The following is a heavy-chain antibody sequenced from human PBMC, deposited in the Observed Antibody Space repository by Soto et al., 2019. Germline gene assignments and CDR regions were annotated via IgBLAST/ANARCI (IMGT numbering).Heavy chain of an antibody. Sequence: SETLSLTCTVSGGSIRSSSYYWGWIHQPPGKGLEWIGSIFYSGSTYHNPSLKSRVTISIDTSKNQFSLQLSSVAAADTAVYYCARIHISTFGVVIQKRYYFDYWGQGTLVTVSS. CDR2: IFYSGST. V-gene: IGHV4-39*01. CDR1: GGSIRSSSYY. CDR3: ARIHISTFGVVIQKRYYFDY. J-gene: IGHJ4*02. D-gene: IGHD3-3*01.